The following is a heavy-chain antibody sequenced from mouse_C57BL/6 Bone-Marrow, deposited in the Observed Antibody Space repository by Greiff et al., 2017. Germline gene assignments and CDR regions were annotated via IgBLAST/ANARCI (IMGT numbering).Heavy chain of an antibody. CDR2: IDPSDSYT. Sequence: QVQLQQPGAELVKPGASVKLSCKASGYTFTSYWMQWVKQRPGQGLEWIGEIDPSDSYTHYNQKFKGKATLTVDTSSSTAYMQISSLTSEDSAVYYCASELTGTWRYFDVWGTGTTVTVSS. D-gene: IGHD4-1*01. V-gene: IGHV1-50*01. J-gene: IGHJ1*03. CDR1: GYTFTSYW. CDR3: ASELTGTWRYFDV.